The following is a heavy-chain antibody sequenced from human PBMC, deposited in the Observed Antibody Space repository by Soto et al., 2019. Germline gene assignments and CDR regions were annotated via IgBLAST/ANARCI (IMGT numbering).Heavy chain of an antibody. J-gene: IGHJ4*02. D-gene: IGHD4-17*01. CDR1: GGTFSSYA. CDR3: ARGTPPRTPFSMTTVTTAFDY. Sequence: SVKVSCKASGGTFSSYAISWVRQAPGQGLEWMGGIIPIFGTANYAQKFQGRVTITADKSTSTAYMELSSLRSEDTAVYYCARGTPPRTPFSMTTVTTAFDYWGQGTLVTVSS. V-gene: IGHV1-69*06. CDR2: IIPIFGTA.